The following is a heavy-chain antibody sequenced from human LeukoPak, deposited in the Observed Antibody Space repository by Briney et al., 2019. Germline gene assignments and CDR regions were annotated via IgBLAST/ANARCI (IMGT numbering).Heavy chain of an antibody. Sequence: GGSLRLSCAASGFTFSSYAISWVRQAPGQGLEWMGGIIPIFGTANYAQKFQGRVTITADESTSTAYMELSSLRSEDTAVYYCARGYGIAVAGTPLYYWGQGTLVTVSS. CDR2: IIPIFGTA. V-gene: IGHV1-69*01. J-gene: IGHJ4*02. CDR3: ARGYGIAVAGTPLYY. D-gene: IGHD6-19*01. CDR1: GFTFSSYA.